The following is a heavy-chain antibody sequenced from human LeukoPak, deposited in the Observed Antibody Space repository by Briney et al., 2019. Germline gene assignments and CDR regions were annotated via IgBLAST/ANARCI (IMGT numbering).Heavy chain of an antibody. J-gene: IGHJ6*04. Sequence: RGSLRLSCAASGFTFSTYAMSWVRQAPGKGLEWVSGISGSGGSTYYADSVKGRFTISRDNSKNTLYLQMNSLRAEDTAVYYCAKDISVVSAASDVWGKGTTVTVSS. V-gene: IGHV3-23*01. CDR2: ISGSGGST. CDR3: AKDISVVSAASDV. CDR1: GFTFSTYA. D-gene: IGHD2-2*01.